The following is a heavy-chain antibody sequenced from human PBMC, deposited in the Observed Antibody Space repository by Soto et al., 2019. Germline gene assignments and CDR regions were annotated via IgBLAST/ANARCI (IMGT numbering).Heavy chain of an antibody. D-gene: IGHD6-13*01. V-gene: IGHV3-73*01. Sequence: VSLRLSCAASGFTFRGSSMHWVRQASGKGLEWVGRIRGKTDTYATAYAAPVRGRFTISRDDSKNTAYLQMNSLKTEDTAVYLCTKRIGAYAMDVWGQGTTVTVSS. CDR1: GFTFRGSS. CDR3: TKRIGAYAMDV. J-gene: IGHJ6*02. CDR2: IRGKTDTYAT.